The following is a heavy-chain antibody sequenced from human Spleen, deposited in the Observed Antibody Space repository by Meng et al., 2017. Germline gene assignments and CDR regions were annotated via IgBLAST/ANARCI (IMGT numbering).Heavy chain of an antibody. J-gene: IGHJ4*02. CDR3: ASWIYSCGWQ. V-gene: IGHV4/OR15-8*02. CDR2: IYHGGDT. CDR1: GGSISSIYW. Sequence: SETLSLTCVVSGGSISSIYWWSWVRQPPGKGLEWIGEIYHGGDTNYNPSLKSRVTIAIDKSKNQFSLKLSSVTAADTAVYYCASWIYSCGWQWGQGALVTVSS. D-gene: IGHD6-19*01.